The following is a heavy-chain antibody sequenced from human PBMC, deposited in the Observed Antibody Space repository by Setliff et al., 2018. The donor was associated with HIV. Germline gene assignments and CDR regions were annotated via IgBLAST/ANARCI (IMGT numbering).Heavy chain of an antibody. Sequence: GGSLRLSCAGSGFTFSKYAMGWVRQAPGKGLEWVSSISGSGGDTYYTDSVKGRFAISRDNSGNTLFLQMDSLRAEDTAIYCCATLRIDYFDYWGQGTLVTVSS. CDR3: ATLRIDYFDY. J-gene: IGHJ4*02. CDR2: ISGSGGDT. D-gene: IGHD3-3*01. CDR1: GFTFSKYA. V-gene: IGHV3-23*01.